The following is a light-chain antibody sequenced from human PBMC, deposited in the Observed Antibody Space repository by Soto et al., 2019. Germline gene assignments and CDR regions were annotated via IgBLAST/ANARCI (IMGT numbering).Light chain of an antibody. CDR2: DAS. CDR1: QSISSW. Sequence: DIPMTQSPSTLSASVGDRVTITCRASQSISSWLAWYQQKPGKAPQVLIYDASTLESGVPSRFSGSGSGTESTLTINNLQPDDLATYYCQQYSSLWTFGPGTKLDIK. V-gene: IGKV1-5*01. J-gene: IGKJ1*01. CDR3: QQYSSLWT.